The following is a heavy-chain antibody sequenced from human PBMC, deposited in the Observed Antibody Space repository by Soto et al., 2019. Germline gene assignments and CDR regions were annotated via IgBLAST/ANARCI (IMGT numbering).Heavy chain of an antibody. CDR1: GGTFSSYA. J-gene: IGHJ4*02. CDR2: IIPIFGTA. CDR3: ARDPSGDYQYYFDY. D-gene: IGHD4-17*01. Sequence: QVQLVQSGAEVKKPGSSVKVSCKASGGTFSSYAISWVRQAPGQGLEWMGGIIPIFGTANYAQKFQGRVRFTADESTSTSYMALSNLSCEDTAVYYCARDPSGDYQYYFDYWGQGTLVTVSS. V-gene: IGHV1-69*01.